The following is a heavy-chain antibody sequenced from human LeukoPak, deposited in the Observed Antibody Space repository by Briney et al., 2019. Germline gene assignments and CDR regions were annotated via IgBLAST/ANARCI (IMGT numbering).Heavy chain of an antibody. CDR3: ARVRLNYYVWGSYRFGGYYFDY. J-gene: IGHJ4*02. D-gene: IGHD3-16*02. V-gene: IGHV4-61*02. Sequence: SETLSLTCTVSGGSISSGSYYWSWIRQPAGKGLEWIVRIYTSGSTNYNPSLKSRVTISIDTSKHQFSLKLSSVTAADTAVYYCARVRLNYYVWGSYRFGGYYFDYWGQGTLVTVSS. CDR2: IYTSGST. CDR1: GGSISSGSYY.